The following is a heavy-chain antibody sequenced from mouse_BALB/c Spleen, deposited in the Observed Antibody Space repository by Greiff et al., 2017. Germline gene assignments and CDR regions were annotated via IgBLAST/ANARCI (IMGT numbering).Heavy chain of an antibody. CDR1: GFTFSSFG. V-gene: IGHV5-17*02. J-gene: IGHJ4*01. Sequence: EVQRVESGGGLVQPGGSRKLSCAASGFTFSSFGMHWVRQAPEKGLEWVAYISSGSSTIYYADTVKGRFTISRDNPKNTLFLQMTSLRSEDTAMYYCAREGGNYYAMDDWGQGTSVTVSS. D-gene: IGHD2-1*01. CDR3: AREGGNYYAMDD. CDR2: ISSGSSTI.